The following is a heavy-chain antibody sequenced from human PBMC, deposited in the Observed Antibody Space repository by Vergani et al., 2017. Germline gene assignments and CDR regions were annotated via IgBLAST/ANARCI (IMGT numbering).Heavy chain of an antibody. CDR1: GYTFTAYY. D-gene: IGHD2-21*01. CDR2: INPNGGGT. Sequence: QVQLVQSGAEVKKPGASVKVSCRASGYTFTAYYMHWVRQAPGQGFEWMGWINPNGGGTSYAQKFQGRVTMTRDTSISTAYMELSRLSSDDTAVYYCARGGVVVIAPLDYWGQGTLVTVSS. V-gene: IGHV1-2*02. J-gene: IGHJ4*02. CDR3: ARGGVVVIAPLDY.